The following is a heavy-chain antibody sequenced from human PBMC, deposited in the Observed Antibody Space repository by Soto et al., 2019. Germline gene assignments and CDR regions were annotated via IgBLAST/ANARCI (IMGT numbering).Heavy chain of an antibody. CDR3: AKGSIAAAGTGFDY. Sequence: GGSLRLSCVASGSTFSSDVMSWVRQAPGKGLEWVSGISGVTTYYADSVQGRFTISRDDFKNTLYLQMNSLRAEDTAVYYCAKGSIAAAGTGFDYWGQGTLVTVSS. V-gene: IGHV3-23*01. CDR2: ISGVTT. CDR1: GSTFSSDV. D-gene: IGHD6-13*01. J-gene: IGHJ4*02.